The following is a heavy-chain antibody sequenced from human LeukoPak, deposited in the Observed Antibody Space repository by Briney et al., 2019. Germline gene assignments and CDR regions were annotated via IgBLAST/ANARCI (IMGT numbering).Heavy chain of an antibody. Sequence: GESLKISCKGSGYNFTDYWIGWVRQMPGKGLEWMGIIYPGDSDTRYSPSFQGQVTISVVKSLNTAYLQWTSLKASDSAMYYCARRLYYYESSGYFLGWFDPWGQGTLVTVSS. D-gene: IGHD3-22*01. V-gene: IGHV5-51*01. CDR2: IYPGDSDT. J-gene: IGHJ5*02. CDR3: ARRLYYYESSGYFLGWFDP. CDR1: GYNFTDYW.